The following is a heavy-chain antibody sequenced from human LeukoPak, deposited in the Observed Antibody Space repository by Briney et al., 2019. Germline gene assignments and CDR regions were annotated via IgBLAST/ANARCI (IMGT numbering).Heavy chain of an antibody. CDR1: GFIFSSYA. J-gene: IGHJ6*02. V-gene: IGHV3-30*04. CDR2: ISSDGRHI. Sequence: GGSLRLSCAASGFIFSSYAVHWVRQAPGKGLEWVAAISSDGRHIFYADSVKGRFTISRDNSKNTLYLQMNSLRAEDTALYLCARCGGSSSPPSTSAMDVWGQGTLVTVS. CDR3: ARCGGSSSPPSTSAMDV. D-gene: IGHD2-21*01.